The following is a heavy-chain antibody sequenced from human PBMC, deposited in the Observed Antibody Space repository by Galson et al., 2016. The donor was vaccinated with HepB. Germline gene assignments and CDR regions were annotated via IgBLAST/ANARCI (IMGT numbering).Heavy chain of an antibody. Sequence: SVKVSCKASGGTFSSFAISWVRQAPGQGLEWMGWISAYNGNTNYAQKLQGRVTMTTDTSTSTAYMELRSLRSDDTAVYYCARDRHQYSSGWYVGGMDVWGQGTTVTVSS. CDR3: ARDRHQYSSGWYVGGMDV. D-gene: IGHD6-19*01. V-gene: IGHV1-18*01. J-gene: IGHJ6*02. CDR2: ISAYNGNT. CDR1: GGTFSSFA.